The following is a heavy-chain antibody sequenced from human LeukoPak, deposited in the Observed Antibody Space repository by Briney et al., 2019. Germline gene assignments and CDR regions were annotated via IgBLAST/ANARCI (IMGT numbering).Heavy chain of an antibody. CDR2: SRNKDNSYYT. CDR1: GFTFSGHY. CDR3: ARVTTGLSAYRNSWYFDY. V-gene: IGHV3-72*01. J-gene: IGHJ4*02. Sequence: GGSLRLSCASSGFTFSGHYMDWVRQVPGKGLEWVGRSRNKDNSYYTEYAASVKGRFIISRDESRDSLYLQMNSLKTEDTAAYYCARVTTGLSAYRNSWYFDYWGQGTLVTVS. D-gene: IGHD6-13*01.